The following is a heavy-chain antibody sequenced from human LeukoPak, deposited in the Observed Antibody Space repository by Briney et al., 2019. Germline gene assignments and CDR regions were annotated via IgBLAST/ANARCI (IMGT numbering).Heavy chain of an antibody. D-gene: IGHD6-13*01. CDR2: INPSGGST. Sequence: GASVKVSCKASGYTFTSYYMHWVRQAPGQGLEWMGIINPSGGSTSYAQKFQGRVTMTRDTSTSTAYMELRSLRSDDTAVYFCVAYSSTWVLYSWGQGTLVTVSS. CDR3: VAYSSTWVLYS. J-gene: IGHJ5*02. CDR1: GYTFTSYY. V-gene: IGHV1-46*01.